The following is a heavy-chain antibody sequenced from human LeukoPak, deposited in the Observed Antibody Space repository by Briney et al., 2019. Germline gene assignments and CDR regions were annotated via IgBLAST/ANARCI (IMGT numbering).Heavy chain of an antibody. Sequence: SQTLSLTCTVSGGSISSYYWSWIRQPPGKGLEWIGYIYYSGSTNYNPSLKSRVTISVDTSKNQFSLKLSSVTAADTAVYYCARRRDYMDVWGKGTRVLVSS. CDR1: GGSISSYY. CDR2: IYYSGST. CDR3: ARRRDYMDV. V-gene: IGHV4-59*08. J-gene: IGHJ6*03.